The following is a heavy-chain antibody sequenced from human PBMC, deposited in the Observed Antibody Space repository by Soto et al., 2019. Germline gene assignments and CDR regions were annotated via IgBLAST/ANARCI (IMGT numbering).Heavy chain of an antibody. Sequence: SETLSLTYTVSGGFISSGGYYWSWIRQHPGKGLEWIGYIYYSGSTYYNPSLKSRVTISVDTSKNQFSLRLSSVTAADTAVYYCARLNGYCVSTGCHGYYGMDVWGQGTTVTVSS. CDR1: GGFISSGGYY. V-gene: IGHV4-31*03. CDR2: IYYSGST. D-gene: IGHD2-2*03. CDR3: ARLNGYCVSTGCHGYYGMDV. J-gene: IGHJ6*02.